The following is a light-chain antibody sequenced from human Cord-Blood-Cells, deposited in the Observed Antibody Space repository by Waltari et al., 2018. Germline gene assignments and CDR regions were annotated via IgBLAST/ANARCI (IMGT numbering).Light chain of an antibody. CDR1: SLRSYY. Sequence: SSELTQDPPVSVALGQTVRIPCQGDSLRSYYASWYQQKPGQAPVLVIYGKNNRPSGIPDRFSGSSSGNTASLTITGAQAEDEADYYCNSRDSSGNHLVVFGGGTKLTVL. V-gene: IGLV3-19*01. CDR3: NSRDSSGNHLVV. J-gene: IGLJ2*01. CDR2: GKN.